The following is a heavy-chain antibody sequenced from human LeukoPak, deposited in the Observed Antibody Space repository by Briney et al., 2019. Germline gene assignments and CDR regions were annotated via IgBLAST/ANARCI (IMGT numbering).Heavy chain of an antibody. D-gene: IGHD4-17*01. CDR3: ARDLVTVTKGFDI. V-gene: IGHV4-59*01. Sequence: PSETLSLTCTVSGASISDYYWSWIRQPPGKGLEWIGYIYYSESTNYNPSLKSRVTISVDTSKKQFSLKLTSVTAADTAVYYCARDLVTVTKGFDIWGQGTMVSVSS. CDR2: IYYSEST. CDR1: GASISDYY. J-gene: IGHJ3*02.